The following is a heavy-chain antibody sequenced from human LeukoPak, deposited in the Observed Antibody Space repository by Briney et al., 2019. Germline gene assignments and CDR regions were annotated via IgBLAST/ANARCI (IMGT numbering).Heavy chain of an antibody. J-gene: IGHJ6*03. Sequence: PSETLSLTCTVSGGSISSSSYYWGWIRQPPGKGLEWIGEINHSGSTNYNPSLKSRVTISVDTSKNQFSLKLSSVTAADTAVYYCARRRYDFWSGYQGYYMDVWGKGTTVTVSS. CDR3: ARRRYDFWSGYQGYYMDV. V-gene: IGHV4-39*07. D-gene: IGHD3-3*01. CDR1: GGSISSSSYY. CDR2: INHSGST.